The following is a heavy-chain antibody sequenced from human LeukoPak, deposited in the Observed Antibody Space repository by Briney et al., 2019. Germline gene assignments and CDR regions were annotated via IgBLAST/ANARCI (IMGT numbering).Heavy chain of an antibody. CDR2: ISSSGSTI. D-gene: IGHD6-19*01. V-gene: IGHV3-48*04. CDR3: ARDSEQWLPVDDAFDI. CDR1: GFTFSSYW. J-gene: IGHJ3*02. Sequence: GGSLRLSCAASGFTFSSYWMHWVRQAPGKGLEWVSYISSSGSTIYYADSVKGRFTISRDNAKNSLYLQMNSLRAEDTAVYYCARDSEQWLPVDDAFDIWGQGTMVTVSS.